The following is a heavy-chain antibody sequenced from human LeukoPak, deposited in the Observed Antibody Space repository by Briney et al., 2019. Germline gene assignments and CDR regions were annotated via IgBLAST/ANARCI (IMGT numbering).Heavy chain of an antibody. J-gene: IGHJ5*02. V-gene: IGHV4-34*01. CDR2: INHSGST. D-gene: IGHD2-15*01. CDR1: GGSFSGYY. Sequence: SSETLSLTYAVYGGSFSGYYWSWIRQPPGKGLEWIGEINHSGSTNYNPSLKCRVTISVDTSKNQFSLKLSSVTAADTAVYYCARGKVVVAATLKWFDPWGQGTLVTVSS. CDR3: ARGKVVVAATLKWFDP.